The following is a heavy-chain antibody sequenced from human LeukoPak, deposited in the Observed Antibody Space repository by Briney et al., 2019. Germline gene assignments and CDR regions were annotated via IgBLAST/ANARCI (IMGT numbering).Heavy chain of an antibody. CDR1: GFTFSSYG. Sequence: GESLRLSCAVSGFTFSSYGMSWVRQAPGKGLEWVSSISGSGDSTYYADSVKGRFTISRDNSKNTLYLQMNSLRAEDTAVYYCAKVGAMARFGAFDIWGQGTMVTVSS. CDR2: ISGSGDST. V-gene: IGHV3-23*01. CDR3: AKVGAMARFGAFDI. J-gene: IGHJ3*02. D-gene: IGHD1-26*01.